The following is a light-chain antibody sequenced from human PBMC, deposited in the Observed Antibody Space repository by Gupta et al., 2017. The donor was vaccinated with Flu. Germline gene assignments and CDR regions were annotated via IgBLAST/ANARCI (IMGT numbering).Light chain of an antibody. CDR1: GDGISTY. J-gene: IGLJ2*01. CDR2: ENN. CDR3: QSFETSNYGDVV. V-gene: IGLV6-57*01. Sequence: FMLPLPHSVSDSPANTVTISCPPNGDGISTYVQWYQQRPGSSPTHLIYENNQRATGGPGRFSGSIASSSNSASLTISGLKTEDEASYYCQSFETSNYGDVVFGGGTRLTVL.